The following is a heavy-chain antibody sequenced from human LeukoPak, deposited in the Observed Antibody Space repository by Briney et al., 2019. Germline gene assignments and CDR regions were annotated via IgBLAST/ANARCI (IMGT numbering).Heavy chain of an antibody. Sequence: GGSLRLSCAASGFTFSSYGMHWVRQAPGKGLEWVALIWFDGSNKYYADSVKGRFTISRDNSNNTLYLQMNSLRVEDTAVYYCAKGMSGWYGGGGDYWGQGALVTVSS. D-gene: IGHD6-19*01. J-gene: IGHJ4*02. CDR1: GFTFSSYG. CDR2: IWFDGSNK. V-gene: IGHV3-33*06. CDR3: AKGMSGWYGGGGDY.